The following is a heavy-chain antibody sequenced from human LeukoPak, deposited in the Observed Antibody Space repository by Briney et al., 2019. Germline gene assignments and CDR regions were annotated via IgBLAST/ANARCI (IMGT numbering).Heavy chain of an antibody. V-gene: IGHV1-2*04. Sequence: ASVKVSCKASGYTFTGYYMHWVRQAPGQGLEWMGWINPNSGGTNYAQKFQGWVTMTRDTSISTVYMELSRLRSDDTAVYYCARGWRSNCSSTSCYHDAFDIWGQGTMVTVSS. J-gene: IGHJ3*02. CDR1: GYTFTGYY. D-gene: IGHD2-2*01. CDR2: INPNSGGT. CDR3: ARGWRSNCSSTSCYHDAFDI.